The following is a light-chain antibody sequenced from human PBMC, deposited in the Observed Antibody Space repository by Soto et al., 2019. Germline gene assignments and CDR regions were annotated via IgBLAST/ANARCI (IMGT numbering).Light chain of an antibody. CDR2: GAS. CDR1: QSVSSNF. J-gene: IGKJ4*01. V-gene: IGKV3-20*01. Sequence: VLTQSPGTLSLSPGERATLSCRASQSVSSNFLAWYQEKPGQAPRLLIYGASSRATGIPDRFSGSGSGTDFTLSISRLEPEDFAVYYCRQYGRARGFAFGGGTKVDIK. CDR3: RQYGRARGFA.